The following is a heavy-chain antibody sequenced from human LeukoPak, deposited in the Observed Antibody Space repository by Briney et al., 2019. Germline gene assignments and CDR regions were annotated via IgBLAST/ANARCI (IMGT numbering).Heavy chain of an antibody. CDR1: GGSVSSGSYY. CDR2: IYYSGST. J-gene: IGHJ4*02. CDR3: ARFTTNSSGYYRQYYFGY. D-gene: IGHD3-22*01. Sequence: SETLSLTCTVSGGSVSSGSYYWSWIRQPPGKGLEWIRYIYYSGSTNYNPSLKSRVTISVDTSKNQFSLKLSSVTAADTAVYYCARFTTNSSGYYRQYYFGYWGQGTLVTVSS. V-gene: IGHV4-61*01.